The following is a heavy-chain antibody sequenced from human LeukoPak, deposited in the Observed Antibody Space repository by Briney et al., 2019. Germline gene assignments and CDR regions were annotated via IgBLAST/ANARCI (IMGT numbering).Heavy chain of an antibody. J-gene: IGHJ4*02. D-gene: IGHD3-22*01. V-gene: IGHV3-20*04. CDR1: GFTFDDYG. Sequence: GGSLRLSCAASGFTFDDYGMSWVRQAPGKGLEWVSGINRNGGSTGYADSVKGRFTISRDNAKNSLYLQMNSLRAEDTALYYCARDTYYYDSSGYYPFDYWGQGTLVTVSS. CDR3: ARDTYYYDSSGYYPFDY. CDR2: INRNGGST.